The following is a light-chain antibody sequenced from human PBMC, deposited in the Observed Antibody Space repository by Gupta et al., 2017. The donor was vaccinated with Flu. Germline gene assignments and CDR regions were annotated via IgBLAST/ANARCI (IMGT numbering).Light chain of an antibody. CDR3: QQYDRALALT. V-gene: IGKV3-20*01. Sequence: ISGASNRATGIPDRFSGSGSGTDFSLTISRLEPEDFATYYCQQYDRALALTFGGGTKVEF. J-gene: IGKJ4*01. CDR2: GAS.